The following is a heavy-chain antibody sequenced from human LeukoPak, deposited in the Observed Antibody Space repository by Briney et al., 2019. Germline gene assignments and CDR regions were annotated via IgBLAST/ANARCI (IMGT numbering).Heavy chain of an antibody. CDR3: ARGYCSSTSCQYYFDY. CDR1: GYTFTGYY. V-gene: IGHV1-3*01. Sequence: GASVKVSCKASGYTFTGYYMHWVRQAPGHRLEWMGWINAGNANTKYSKKFQGRVTITRDTSASTAYMELSSLRSEDTAVYYCARGYCSSTSCQYYFDYWGQGTLVTVSS. J-gene: IGHJ4*02. D-gene: IGHD2-2*01. CDR2: INAGNANT.